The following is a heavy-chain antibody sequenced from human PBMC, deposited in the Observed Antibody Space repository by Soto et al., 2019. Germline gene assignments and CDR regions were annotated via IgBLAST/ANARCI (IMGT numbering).Heavy chain of an antibody. CDR2: INSDGSST. CDR1: GFTFSSYW. J-gene: IGHJ4*02. V-gene: IGHV3-74*01. Sequence: VGSLRLSCAASGFTFSSYWMHWVRQAPGKGLVWVSRINSDGSSTSYADSVKGRFTISRDNAKNTMYLQMNSLRAEDTAVYYYARVSLPQQVSDDWGQGTLVTVSS. D-gene: IGHD6-13*01. CDR3: ARVSLPQQVSDD.